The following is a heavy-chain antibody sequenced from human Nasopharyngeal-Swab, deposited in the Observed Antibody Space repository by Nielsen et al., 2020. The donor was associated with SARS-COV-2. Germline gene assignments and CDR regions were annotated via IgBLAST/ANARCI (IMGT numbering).Heavy chain of an antibody. V-gene: IGHV4-59*01. CDR3: ARDGYSSSRTLDY. D-gene: IGHD6-13*01. CDR2: IYYSGST. Sequence: RQAPGKGLEWIGYIYYSGSTNYHPSLKSRVTISVDTSKNQFSLKLSSVTAADTAVYYCARDGYSSSRTLDYWGQGTLVTVSS. J-gene: IGHJ4*02.